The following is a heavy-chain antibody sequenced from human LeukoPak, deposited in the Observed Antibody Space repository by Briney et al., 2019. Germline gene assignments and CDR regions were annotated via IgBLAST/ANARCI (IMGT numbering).Heavy chain of an antibody. CDR2: ISRSGATT. J-gene: IGHJ2*01. D-gene: IGHD7-27*01. CDR1: GFTFNNYA. CDR3: ARDPGDRWFFDL. V-gene: IGHV3-23*01. Sequence: PGGSLRLSCAASGFTFNNYAMDWVRRAPGKGLEWVSLISRSGATTYYADSVKGRFTISRDNSRNTLYLQMTSLRAEDTAVYYCARDPGDRWFFDLWGRGTLVTVSS.